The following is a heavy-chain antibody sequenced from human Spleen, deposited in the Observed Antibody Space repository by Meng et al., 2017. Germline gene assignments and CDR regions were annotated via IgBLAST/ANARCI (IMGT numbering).Heavy chain of an antibody. CDR3: VRSSAWVRTGFDP. Sequence: QPQAQESGPALVRPSEALSLTRSVSGGSISTSGYYCGWIRQPPGKGLEWIGSIGHSGFTYYTPSLKSRVTVSIDTSRNQFSLWLTSVTAADTAVYYCVRSSAWVRTGFDPWGQGTLVTVSS. CDR2: IGHSGFT. CDR1: GGSISTSGYY. V-gene: IGHV4-39*01. D-gene: IGHD6-19*01. J-gene: IGHJ5*02.